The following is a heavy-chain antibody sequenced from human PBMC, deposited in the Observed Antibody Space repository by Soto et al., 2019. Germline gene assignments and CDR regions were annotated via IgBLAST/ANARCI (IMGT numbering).Heavy chain of an antibody. CDR1: GFTFSSYS. CDR2: ISSSSSYI. CDR3: AREVLRLGAQDDYYYYMDV. D-gene: IGHD3-3*01. V-gene: IGHV3-21*01. J-gene: IGHJ6*03. Sequence: GGSLRLSCAASGFTFSSYSMNWVRQAPGKGLEWVSSISSSSSYIYYADSVKGRFTISRDNAKNSLYLQMNSLRAEDTAVYYCAREVLRLGAQDDYYYYMDVWGKGTTVTVSS.